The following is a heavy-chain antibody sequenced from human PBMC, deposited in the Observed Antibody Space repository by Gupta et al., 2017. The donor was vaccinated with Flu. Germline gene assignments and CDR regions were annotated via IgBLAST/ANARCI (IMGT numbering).Heavy chain of an antibody. CDR3: ARAFTVTYWYFDL. V-gene: IGHV3-33*01. Sequence: QVQLVESGGGVVQPGRSLRLSCAASGFTFSSYGMHWVRQAPGKGLEWVAVIWYDGSNKYYADSVKGRFTISRDNSKNTLYLQMNSLRAEDTAVYYCARAFTVTYWYFDLWGRGTLVTVSS. CDR1: GFTFSSYG. J-gene: IGHJ2*01. D-gene: IGHD4-17*01. CDR2: IWYDGSNK.